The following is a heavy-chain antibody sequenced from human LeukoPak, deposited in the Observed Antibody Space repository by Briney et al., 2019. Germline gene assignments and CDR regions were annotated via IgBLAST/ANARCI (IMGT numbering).Heavy chain of an antibody. CDR2: IYTSGST. V-gene: IGHV4-61*02. CDR1: GGSISSGSYY. D-gene: IGHD6-13*01. Sequence: PSETLSLTCTVSGGSISSGSYYWSWIRQPAGKGLEWIGRIYTSGSTNYNPSLKSRVTISVDTSKNQFSLKLSSVTAADTAVYYCAKSVGGSWYVESRYYYYYMDVWGKGTTVTVSS. CDR3: AKSVGGSWYVESRYYYYYMDV. J-gene: IGHJ6*03.